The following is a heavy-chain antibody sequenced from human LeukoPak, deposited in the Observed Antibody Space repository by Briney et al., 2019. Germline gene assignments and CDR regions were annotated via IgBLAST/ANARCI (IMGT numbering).Heavy chain of an antibody. Sequence: SETLSLTCAVSGGSINSHYWGWIRQPPGKGLEWIGDIYYTGRNNYNPSLKSRVTISVDASKNLLSLTLTSVLAADTAIYYCVRRDTGWNYFDYWGQGVLLTVSS. CDR2: IYYTGRN. CDR3: VRRDTGWNYFDY. V-gene: IGHV4-59*08. J-gene: IGHJ4*02. CDR1: GGSINSHY. D-gene: IGHD6-19*01.